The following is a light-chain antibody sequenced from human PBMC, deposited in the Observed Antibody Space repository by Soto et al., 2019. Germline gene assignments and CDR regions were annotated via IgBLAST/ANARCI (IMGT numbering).Light chain of an antibody. J-gene: IGLJ2*01. CDR1: SSDIGNYDF. CDR2: KVS. CDR3: SSYTTSTSFIL. V-gene: IGLV2-14*01. Sequence: QSVLTQPASVSGSPGQSITISCTGTSSDIGNYDFVSWYQQVPGTAPKAMIYKVSSRPSGVSNRFSGSKSGNTASLTISGLQAEDEAYYYCSSYTTSTSFILFGGGTQLTVL.